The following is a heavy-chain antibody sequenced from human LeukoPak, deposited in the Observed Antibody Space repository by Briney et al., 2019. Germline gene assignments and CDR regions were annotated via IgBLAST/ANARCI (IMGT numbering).Heavy chain of an antibody. D-gene: IGHD3-10*01. CDR3: ARGPYGSGSYY. CDR2: IYYSGTT. Sequence: SETLYLTCTVSGGSISSGDYYWSWIRQPPGKGLEWIGYIYYSGTTYYNPSLKSRVTISVDTSKNQFSLKLTSVTAADTAVYFCARGPYGSGSYYWGQGTLATVSS. CDR1: GGSISSGDYY. J-gene: IGHJ4*02. V-gene: IGHV4-30-4*01.